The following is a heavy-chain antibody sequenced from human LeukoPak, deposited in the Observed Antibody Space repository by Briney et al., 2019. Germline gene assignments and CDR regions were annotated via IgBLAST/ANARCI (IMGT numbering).Heavy chain of an antibody. Sequence: SETLSLTCTVSGGSISSSSYYWGWIRQPPGKGLEWIGSIYYSGSTYYNPSLKSRVTISVDTSENQFSLKLSSVTAADTAVYYCARHPFIPRYYDILTGYYNVLNYADYWGQGTLVTVSS. CDR2: IYYSGST. J-gene: IGHJ4*02. CDR3: ARHPFIPRYYDILTGYYNVLNYADY. V-gene: IGHV4-39*01. D-gene: IGHD3-9*01. CDR1: GGSISSSSYY.